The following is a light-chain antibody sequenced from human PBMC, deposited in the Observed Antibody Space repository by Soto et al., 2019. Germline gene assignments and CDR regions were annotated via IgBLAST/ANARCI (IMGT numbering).Light chain of an antibody. CDR1: QSVGNNY. Sequence: EIVLTQSPGTLSLSPGERATLSCRASQSVGNNYLAWYQQKPGQGPRLLIYDASSRATGIPDRFSGSASGTDSTLTISRLEPEDFAVYYCQQYVGSPSTFGQGTKVEI. J-gene: IGKJ1*01. CDR2: DAS. V-gene: IGKV3-20*01. CDR3: QQYVGSPST.